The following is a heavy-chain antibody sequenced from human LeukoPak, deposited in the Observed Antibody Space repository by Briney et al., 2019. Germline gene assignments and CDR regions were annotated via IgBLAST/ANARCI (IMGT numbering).Heavy chain of an antibody. CDR2: IIPIFGTA. D-gene: IGHD6-13*01. J-gene: IGHJ6*02. V-gene: IGHV1-69*01. Sequence: ASVKVSCKASGGTFSSYAISGVRQAPGQGLEWMGGIIPIFGTANYAQKFQGRVTITADESTSTAYMELSSLRSEDTAVYYCARARPYSSSWYYYYGMDVWGQGTTVTVSS. CDR3: ARARPYSSSWYYYYGMDV. CDR1: GGTFSSYA.